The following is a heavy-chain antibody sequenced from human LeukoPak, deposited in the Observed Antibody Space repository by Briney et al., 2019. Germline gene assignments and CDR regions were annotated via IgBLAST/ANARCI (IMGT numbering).Heavy chain of an antibody. CDR1: GGSISSYY. V-gene: IGHV4-4*07. Sequence: SETLSLTCTVSGGSISSYYWSWIRQPAGKGLEWIGRIYTSGSTNYNPPLKSRVTMSVDTSKNQFSLKLSSVTAADTAVYYCARDLILGYCSSTSCYTGWFDPWGQGTLVTVSS. J-gene: IGHJ5*02. CDR3: ARDLILGYCSSTSCYTGWFDP. D-gene: IGHD2-2*02. CDR2: IYTSGST.